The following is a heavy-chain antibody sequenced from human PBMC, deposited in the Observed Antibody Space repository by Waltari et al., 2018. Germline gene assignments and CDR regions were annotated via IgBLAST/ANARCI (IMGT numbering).Heavy chain of an antibody. CDR3: ARTIKTYYYDSSGLPGYFDY. V-gene: IGHV2-26*01. CDR1: RFSLSNARMG. J-gene: IGHJ4*02. Sequence: QVTLKESGPVLVKPTETLTLTCTVSRFSLSNARMGVSWIRQPPGKALEWLAHIFSNDEKSYSTSLKSRLTISKDTSKSQVVLTMTNMDPVDTATYYCARTIKTYYYDSSGLPGYFDYWGQGTLVTVSS. D-gene: IGHD3-22*01. CDR2: IFSNDEK.